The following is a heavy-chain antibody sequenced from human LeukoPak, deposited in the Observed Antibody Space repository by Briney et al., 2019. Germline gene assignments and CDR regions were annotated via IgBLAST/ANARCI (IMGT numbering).Heavy chain of an antibody. V-gene: IGHV1-2*02. CDR2: INPNSGGT. Sequence: ASVKVSCKTSGYSFTDYFMHWVRQAPGQGLEWMGWINPNSGGTSSAQKFQGRATMTRDTSITTVYMEVSWLTSDDTAIYYCARADRLHGGPYLIGPWGQGTLVTVSS. D-gene: IGHD2-21*01. J-gene: IGHJ5*02. CDR3: ARADRLHGGPYLIGP. CDR1: GYSFTDYF.